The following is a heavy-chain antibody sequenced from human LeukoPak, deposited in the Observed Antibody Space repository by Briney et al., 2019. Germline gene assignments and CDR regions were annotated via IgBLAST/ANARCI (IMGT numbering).Heavy chain of an antibody. D-gene: IGHD2-15*01. Sequence: SETLSLTCAVYGGSFSRYYWSWIRQPPGTGLEWVGEINHSGSTNYNPSLKNPVTISGSTSKNQFSLKLSSVTAADTAVYYCATRSVVVVVAATQDWFDPWGQGTLVSVSS. V-gene: IGHV4-34*01. CDR3: ATRSVVVVVAATQDWFDP. CDR2: INHSGST. J-gene: IGHJ5*02. CDR1: GGSFSRYY.